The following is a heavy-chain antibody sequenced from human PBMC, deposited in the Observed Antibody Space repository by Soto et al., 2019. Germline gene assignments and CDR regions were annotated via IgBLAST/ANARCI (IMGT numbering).Heavy chain of an antibody. CDR3: ARGVILGV. Sequence: QVQLQESGPGLVKPSETLSLTCTVSGGSVSSDSYYWSWILQPPGKGLEWIGNIYYSGRSNYNSSVKSRVTISVVTSKNQFTLQLRSVTAAETAVYYCARGVILGVWGQGTTVTVSS. CDR2: IYYSGRS. CDR1: GGSVSSDSYY. V-gene: IGHV4-61*01. J-gene: IGHJ6*02.